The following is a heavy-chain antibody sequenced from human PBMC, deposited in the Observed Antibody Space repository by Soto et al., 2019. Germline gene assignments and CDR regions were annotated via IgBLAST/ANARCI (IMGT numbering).Heavy chain of an antibody. CDR3: ASEAVYYYYYGMDV. CDR2: INSDGSST. V-gene: IGHV3-74*01. D-gene: IGHD6-19*01. Sequence: GSLILYFASSGFTVSSYWMHWVRQAPGKGLVWVSRINSDGSSTSYADSVKGRFTISRDNAKNTLYLQMNSLRAEDTAVYYCASEAVYYYYYGMDVWGQGTTVTVSS. J-gene: IGHJ6*02. CDR1: GFTVSSYW.